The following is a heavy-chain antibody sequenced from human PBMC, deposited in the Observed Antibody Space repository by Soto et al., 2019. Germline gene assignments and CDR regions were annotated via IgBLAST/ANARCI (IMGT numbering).Heavy chain of an antibody. CDR1: GFTFSSYG. CDR3: ARDGRGWGNGIDY. V-gene: IGHV3-33*01. CDR2: IWYDGSNK. J-gene: IGHJ4*01. Sequence: QVQLVESGGGVVQPGRSLRLSCAASGFTFSSYGMHWVRQAPGKGLEWVAVIWYDGSNKYYADSVKGRFTISRDNSKNTLYLQMNSLRAEDTAVYYCARDGRGWGNGIDYWGQEPWSPSPQ. D-gene: IGHD1-26*01.